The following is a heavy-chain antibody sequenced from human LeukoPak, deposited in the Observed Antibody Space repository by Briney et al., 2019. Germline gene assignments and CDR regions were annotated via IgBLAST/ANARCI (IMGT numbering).Heavy chain of an antibody. J-gene: IGHJ4*02. CDR1: GFTFSSYA. CDR2: ISGSGGST. Sequence: PGGSLTLSCTASGFTFSSYAMSWVRQAPGKGLEWVSAISGSGGSTYYADSVKGRFTISRDNSKNTLYLQMNSLRPEDTAVYYCAKFLGRQWLVHFDYWGQGTLVTVSS. CDR3: AKFLGRQWLVHFDY. V-gene: IGHV3-23*01. D-gene: IGHD6-19*01.